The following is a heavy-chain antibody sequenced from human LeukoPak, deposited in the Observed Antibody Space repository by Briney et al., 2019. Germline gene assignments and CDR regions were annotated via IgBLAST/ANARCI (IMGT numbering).Heavy chain of an antibody. D-gene: IGHD6-13*01. J-gene: IGHJ4*02. Sequence: SQTLSLTCALSGDSVSSNSAAWNWIRQSPSRGLEWLGRTYYRSKWYNDYAVSVKRRITINPDTSKNQFSPQLNSVTPEDTAVYYCASGGIAAAGGTFDYWGQGTLVTVSS. V-gene: IGHV6-1*01. CDR3: ASGGIAAAGGTFDY. CDR1: GDSVSSNSAA. CDR2: TYYRSKWYN.